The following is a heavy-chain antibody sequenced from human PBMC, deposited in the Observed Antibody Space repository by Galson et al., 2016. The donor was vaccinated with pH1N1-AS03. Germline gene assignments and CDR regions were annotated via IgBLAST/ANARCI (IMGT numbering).Heavy chain of an antibody. V-gene: IGHV3-74*03. CDR2: INSDGSGT. J-gene: IGHJ3*02. CDR1: GFTFSNYW. CDR3: SRDPRTAFDI. Sequence: SLRLSCAASGFTFSNYWMHWVRQAPGRGLVWVSGINSDGSGTMYADSVKGRFTISRDNAKNTLYLQMNSLRAEDTAIYYCSRDPRTAFDIWGQGTTVTVSS.